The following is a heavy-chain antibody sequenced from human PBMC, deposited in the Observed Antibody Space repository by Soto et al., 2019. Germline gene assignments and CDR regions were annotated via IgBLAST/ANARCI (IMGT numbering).Heavy chain of an antibody. CDR3: ARLSPDYYDSSGYIHNDAFDI. CDR2: VYPGDSDT. J-gene: IGHJ3*02. CDR1: GYTFATYW. D-gene: IGHD3-22*01. Sequence: GESLKISCKGSGYTFATYWIAWVRQTPGKGLEWMGIVYPGDSDTRYSPSFQGQVTISADKSISTAYLQWSSLKASDTAMYYCARLSPDYYDSSGYIHNDAFDIWGQGTMVTVS. V-gene: IGHV5-51*01.